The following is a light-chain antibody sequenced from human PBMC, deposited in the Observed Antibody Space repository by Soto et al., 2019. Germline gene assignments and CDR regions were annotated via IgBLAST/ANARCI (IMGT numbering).Light chain of an antibody. CDR3: QQYGSSQT. J-gene: IGKJ1*01. CDR1: QGISSY. CDR2: AAS. V-gene: IGKV1-9*01. Sequence: DIQLTQSPSFLSASVGDRVTITCRASQGISSYLAWYQQKPGKAPKLLIYAASSLQSGVPSRFSGSGSGTDFTLAISRLEPEDFAVYYCQQYGSSQTFGQGTKVDIK.